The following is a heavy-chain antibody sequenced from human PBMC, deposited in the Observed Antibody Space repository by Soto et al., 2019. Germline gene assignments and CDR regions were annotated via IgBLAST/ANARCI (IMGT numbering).Heavy chain of an antibody. CDR1: GFTFSSYS. Sequence: EVQLVESGGGLVKPGGSLRLSCAASGFTFSSYSMNWVRQAPGKGLEWVSSISSSSSYIYYADSVKGRFTISRDNAKNSLYLQMNSLRAEDTAVYYCARDRRGTAMERDWYFDLWGRGTLVTVSS. V-gene: IGHV3-21*01. J-gene: IGHJ2*01. CDR2: ISSSSSYI. CDR3: ARDRRGTAMERDWYFDL. D-gene: IGHD5-18*01.